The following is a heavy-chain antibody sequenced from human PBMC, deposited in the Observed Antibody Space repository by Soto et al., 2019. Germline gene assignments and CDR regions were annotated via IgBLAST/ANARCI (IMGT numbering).Heavy chain of an antibody. J-gene: IGHJ4*02. V-gene: IGHV5-51*01. CDR1: GYTFTIYW. CDR2: IYPGDSDT. D-gene: IGHD2-21*02. CDR3: ASGLLFPYFDY. Sequence: PGESLKISCKGSGYTFTIYWIGWVRQMPGKGLEWMGSIYPGDSDTRYSPSFQGQVTISADKSISTAYLQWSSLKASDTAIYYCASGLLFPYFDYWGQGTLVTVSS.